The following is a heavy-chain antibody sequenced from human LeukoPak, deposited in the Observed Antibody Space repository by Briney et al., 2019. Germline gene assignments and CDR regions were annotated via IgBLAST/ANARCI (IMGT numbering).Heavy chain of an antibody. CDR1: GYTFTGYY. Sequence: ASVKVSCKASGYTFTGYYMHWVRQAPGQGLEWMGWINPNSGGTNYAQKFQDRVTMTRDTSISTAYMELSRLRSDDTAVYYCARGPYYYYYYYMDVWGKGTTVTVSS. CDR2: INPNSGGT. V-gene: IGHV1-2*02. CDR3: ARGPYYYYYYYMDV. J-gene: IGHJ6*03.